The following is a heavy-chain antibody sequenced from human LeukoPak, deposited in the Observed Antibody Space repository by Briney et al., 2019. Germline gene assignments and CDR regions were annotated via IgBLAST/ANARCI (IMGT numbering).Heavy chain of an antibody. Sequence: SETLSLTCTVSGGSISSGGYYWSWIRQHPGKGLEWIGYIYYSGSTYYNPSLKSRVTISVDTSKNQFSLKLSSVTAADTAVYYCARQRPSDDCSSTSCLRRGGWFDPWGQGTLVTVSS. CDR3: ARQRPSDDCSSTSCLRRGGWFDP. CDR1: GGSISSGGYY. V-gene: IGHV4-39*01. J-gene: IGHJ5*02. CDR2: IYYSGST. D-gene: IGHD2-2*01.